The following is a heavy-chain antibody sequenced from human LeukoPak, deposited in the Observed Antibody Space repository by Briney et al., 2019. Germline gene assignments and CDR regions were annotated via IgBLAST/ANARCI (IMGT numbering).Heavy chain of an antibody. CDR1: GFTFSSYA. D-gene: IGHD6-13*01. CDR2: ISYDGSNK. CDR3: ARAPVPAAASAGFDY. J-gene: IGHJ4*02. Sequence: QPGRSLRLSCAASGFTFSSYAMHWVRQAPGKGLEWVAVISYDGSNKYYADSVKGRFTISRDNSKNTLYLQMNSLRAEDTAVYYCARAPVPAAASAGFDYWGQGTLVTVSS. V-gene: IGHV3-30-3*01.